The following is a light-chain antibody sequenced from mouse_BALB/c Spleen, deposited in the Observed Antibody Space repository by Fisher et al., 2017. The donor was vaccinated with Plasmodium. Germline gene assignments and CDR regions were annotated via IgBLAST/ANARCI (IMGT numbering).Light chain of an antibody. CDR2: KVS. Sequence: DIVLTQTPLSLPVSLGDQASISCRSSQSLVHSYGGTYLHWYLQKPVQSPNLLIYKVSKRFYGVQDRFSGSGSGTDFTLKITRVEAEDLGLYYCSQSTHLPLTFGAGTKLELK. CDR1: QSLVHSYGGTY. J-gene: IGKJ5*01. CDR3: SQSTHLPLT. V-gene: IGKV1-110*01.